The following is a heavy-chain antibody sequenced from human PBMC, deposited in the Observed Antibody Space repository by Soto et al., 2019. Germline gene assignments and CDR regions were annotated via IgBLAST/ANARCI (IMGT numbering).Heavy chain of an antibody. CDR3: AKDVR. Sequence: EVQLVESGGDLVQPGGSLRLSCAASGFTFSTHWMSWVRQAPGKGLEWVANINDDGSERNYADSGRGRFSVSRDNAKNSLFLQINGLRVENTALYYCAKDVRWGQGTQVTGSS. J-gene: IGHJ4*02. CDR2: INDDGSER. V-gene: IGHV3-7*05. CDR1: GFTFSTHW.